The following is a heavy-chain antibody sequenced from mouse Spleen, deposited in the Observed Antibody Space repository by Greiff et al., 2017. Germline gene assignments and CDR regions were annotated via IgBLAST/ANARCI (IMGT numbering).Heavy chain of an antibody. J-gene: IGHJ1*01. CDR2: ISYDGSN. Sequence: DVKLQESGPGLVKPSQSLSLTCSVTGYSITSGYYWNWIRQFPGNKLEWMGYISYDGSNNYNPSLKNRISITRDTSKNQFFLKLNSVTTEDTATYYCARGLGLYWYFDVWGAGTTVTVSS. CDR1: GYSITSGYY. V-gene: IGHV3-6*01. D-gene: IGHD4-1*01. CDR3: ARGLGLYWYFDV.